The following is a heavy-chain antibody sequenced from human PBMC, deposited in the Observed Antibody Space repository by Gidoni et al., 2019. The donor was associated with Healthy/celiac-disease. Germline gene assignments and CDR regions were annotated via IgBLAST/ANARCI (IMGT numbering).Heavy chain of an antibody. V-gene: IGHV3-23*01. Sequence: EVQLLESGGGLVQPGGSLRLSCAASGFTFSSYAMSWVRQAPGKGLEWVSAISGSGGSTYYTDSVKGRFTISRDNSKNTLYLQMNSLRAEDTAVYYCAKDSRSGGNYDETDYWGQGTLVTVSS. J-gene: IGHJ4*02. D-gene: IGHD3-16*01. CDR2: ISGSGGST. CDR3: AKDSRSGGNYDETDY. CDR1: GFTFSSYA.